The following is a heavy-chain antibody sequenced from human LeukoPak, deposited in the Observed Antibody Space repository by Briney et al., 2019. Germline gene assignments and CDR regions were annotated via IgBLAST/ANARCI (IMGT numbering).Heavy chain of an antibody. D-gene: IGHD3-3*01. V-gene: IGHV5-51*01. CDR3: ARQNDFRLDY. CDR2: IYPGDSDT. J-gene: IGHJ4*02. Sequence: GESQKISCQGSGYTFSSYWIGWVRQMPGKGLEWMGIIYPGDSDTRYSPSLQGQVTISVDTSIGTAYLQWSSLKASDTAIYYCARQNDFRLDYWGQGTLVTVSS. CDR1: GYTFSSYW.